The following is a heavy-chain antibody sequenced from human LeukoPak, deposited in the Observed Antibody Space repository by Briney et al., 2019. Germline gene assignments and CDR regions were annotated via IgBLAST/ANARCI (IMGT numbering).Heavy chain of an antibody. CDR1: GGSISSSSYY. CDR3: ARSLFTSSGYYTY. CDR2: IYYSGST. Sequence: KPSETLSLTCTVSGGSISSSSYYWGWIRQPPGKELEWIGSIYYSGSTYYNPSLKSRVTISVDTSKNQFSLKLSSVTAADTAVYYCARSLFTSSGYYTYWGQGTLVTVSS. J-gene: IGHJ4*02. D-gene: IGHD3-22*01. V-gene: IGHV4-39*01.